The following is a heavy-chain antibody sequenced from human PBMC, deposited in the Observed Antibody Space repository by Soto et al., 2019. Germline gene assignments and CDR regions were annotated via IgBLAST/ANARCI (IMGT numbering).Heavy chain of an antibody. CDR1: GFTFSSYG. J-gene: IGHJ3*02. V-gene: IGHV3-30*18. CDR3: AKGGSSGWYFVAFDI. CDR2: ISYDGSNK. D-gene: IGHD6-19*01. Sequence: GGSLRLSCAASGFTFSSYGMHWVRQAPGKGLEWVAVISYDGSNKYYADSVKGRFTISRDNSKNTLYLQMNSLRAEDTAVYYCAKGGSSGWYFVAFDIWGQGTMVTVSS.